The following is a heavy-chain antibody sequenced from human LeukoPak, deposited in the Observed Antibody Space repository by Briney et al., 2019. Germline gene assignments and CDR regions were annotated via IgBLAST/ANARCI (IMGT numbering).Heavy chain of an antibody. D-gene: IGHD4-23*01. CDR2: IRYDGSNK. J-gene: IGHJ4*02. CDR3: ARDRDYGGLGY. V-gene: IGHV3-30*02. Sequence: GGSLRLSCAASGFTFSSYGMHWVRQAPGKGLEWVAFIRYDGSNKYYADSVKGRFTISRDNSKNTLYLQMNSLRAEDTAVYYCARDRDYGGLGYWGQGTLVTVSS. CDR1: GFTFSSYG.